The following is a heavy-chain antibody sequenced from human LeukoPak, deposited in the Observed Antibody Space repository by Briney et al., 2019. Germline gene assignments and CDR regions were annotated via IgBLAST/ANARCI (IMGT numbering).Heavy chain of an antibody. CDR1: GFTFSSYA. J-gene: IGHJ4*02. D-gene: IGHD6-13*01. CDR3: AKSGSSSRPPQDY. V-gene: IGHV3-23*01. CDR2: ISGSGGST. Sequence: PGGSLRLSCAASGFTFSSYAMSSVRQAPGKGLEWVSAISGSGGSTYYADAVKGRFTISRDNTKNTLYLQMNSLRAEDTAVYYCAKSGSSSRPPQDYWGQGTLVTVSS.